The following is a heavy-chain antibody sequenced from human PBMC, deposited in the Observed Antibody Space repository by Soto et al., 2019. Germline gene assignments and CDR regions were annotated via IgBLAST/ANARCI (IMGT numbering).Heavy chain of an antibody. V-gene: IGHV3-33*01. J-gene: IGHJ6*02. CDR2: IWYDGSNK. Sequence: GGSLRLSCAASGFTFSSYGMHWVRQAPGKGLEWVAVIWYDGSNKYYADSVKGRFTISRDNSKNTLYLQMNSLSAEDTAVYYCARGLSSGWYYYGMDVWGQGTTVTVSS. CDR1: GFTFSSYG. D-gene: IGHD6-19*01. CDR3: ARGLSSGWYYYGMDV.